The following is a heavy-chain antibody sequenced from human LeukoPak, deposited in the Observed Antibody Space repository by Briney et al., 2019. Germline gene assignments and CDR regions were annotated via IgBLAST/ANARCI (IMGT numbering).Heavy chain of an antibody. D-gene: IGHD3-3*01. CDR1: GFTFSSYG. CDR2: IYYSGST. Sequence: GSLRLSCAASGFTFSSYGMHWVRQPPGKGLEWIGSIYYSGSTYYNPSLKSRVTISVDTSKNQFSLKLSSVTAADTAVYYCARLSRPLIRFLEWLPDYWGQGTLVTVSS. V-gene: IGHV4-39*01. J-gene: IGHJ4*02. CDR3: ARLSRPLIRFLEWLPDY.